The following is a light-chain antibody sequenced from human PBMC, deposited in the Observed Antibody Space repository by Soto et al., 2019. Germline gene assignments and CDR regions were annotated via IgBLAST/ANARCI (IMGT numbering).Light chain of an antibody. CDR2: KAS. Sequence: DIQMTQSPSTLSASVGDRVTITCRASQSISSWLAWYQQKPGKAPKLLIYKASSLESGVPSRFSGSGSGTEFTLTISILQPDDFATYYCQQYNSYSPGMYTFGQGTKLEIK. J-gene: IGKJ2*01. V-gene: IGKV1-5*03. CDR3: QQYNSYSPGMYT. CDR1: QSISSW.